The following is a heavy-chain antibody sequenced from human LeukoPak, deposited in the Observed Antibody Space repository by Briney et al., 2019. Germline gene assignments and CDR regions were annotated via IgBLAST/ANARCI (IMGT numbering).Heavy chain of an antibody. CDR3: ARGRWVTGTYPDHGPIDY. Sequence: TSQTLSLTCAISGDSVSSNSAAWNWIRQSPSRGLEWLERTYYSSKWYNDYAVSVKSRITINPDTSKNQFSLQLDSVTPEDTAVYYCARGRWVTGTYPDHGPIDYWGQGTLVTVSS. V-gene: IGHV6-1*01. D-gene: IGHD1-7*01. CDR2: TYYSSKWYN. CDR1: GDSVSSNSAA. J-gene: IGHJ4*02.